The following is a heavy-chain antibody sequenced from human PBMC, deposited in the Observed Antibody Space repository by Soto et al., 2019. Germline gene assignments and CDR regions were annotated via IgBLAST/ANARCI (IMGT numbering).Heavy chain of an antibody. CDR1: GGSISSGDYY. D-gene: IGHD3-10*01. V-gene: IGHV4-30-4*01. J-gene: IGHJ5*02. Sequence: PSETLSLTCTVSGGSISSGDYYWSWIRQPPGKGLEWIGYIYYSGSTYYNPSLKSRVTISVDTSKNQFSLKLSSVTAADTAVYYCARVFRSLHTYYYGSGSYYFEFDPWGQGTLVTVSS. CDR3: ARVFRSLHTYYYGSGSYYFEFDP. CDR2: IYYSGST.